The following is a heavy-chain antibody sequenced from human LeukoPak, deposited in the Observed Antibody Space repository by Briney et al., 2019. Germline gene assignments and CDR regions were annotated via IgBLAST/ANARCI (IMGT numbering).Heavy chain of an antibody. CDR1: GLTFSSYE. Sequence: GGPVTLLCGASGLTFSSYEMLCAPQAPGKAVVGVSYISSSGSTIYYGDSVKGRLTISRDNAKNSLYLQMNSLRAGDRAVYYCAELGITMIGGVWGKGTTVTISS. CDR2: ISSSGSTI. J-gene: IGHJ6*04. CDR3: AELGITMIGGV. D-gene: IGHD3-10*02. V-gene: IGHV3-48*03.